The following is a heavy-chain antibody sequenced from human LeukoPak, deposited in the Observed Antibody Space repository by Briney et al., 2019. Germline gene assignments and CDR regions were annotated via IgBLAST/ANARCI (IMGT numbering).Heavy chain of an antibody. CDR3: ARSPDGYSYGYLY. V-gene: IGHV3-48*04. CDR1: GFIFSNYN. D-gene: IGHD5-18*01. J-gene: IGHJ4*02. Sequence: GGSLRLSCAASGFIFSNYNINWVREAPGKGREWVSYISSSSSTKYYADSVKGRFTISRDNAKNSLYLQMNSLRAEDTAVYYCARSPDGYSYGYLYWGQGTLVTVSS. CDR2: ISSSSSTK.